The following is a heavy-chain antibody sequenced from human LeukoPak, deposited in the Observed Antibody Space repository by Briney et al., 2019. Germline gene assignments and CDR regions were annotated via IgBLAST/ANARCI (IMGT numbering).Heavy chain of an antibody. CDR2: INPSGGST. Sequence: ASVKVSCKASGYTFTSYYMHWVRQAPGQGLEWMGIINPSGGSTSYAQKFQGRVTMTRDTSTSTVYMELSSLRSEDTAVYYCARDGQAPVAGTGGGWFDPWGLGTLVTVSS. CDR1: GYTFTSYY. V-gene: IGHV1-46*01. D-gene: IGHD6-19*01. J-gene: IGHJ5*02. CDR3: ARDGQAPVAGTGGGWFDP.